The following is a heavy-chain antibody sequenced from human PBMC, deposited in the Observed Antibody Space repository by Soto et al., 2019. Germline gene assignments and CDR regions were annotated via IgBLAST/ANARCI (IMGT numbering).Heavy chain of an antibody. D-gene: IGHD2-21*01. CDR2: IYYSGST. CDR1: GDSISSGGYY. CDR3: AASCVACGGFNYYGMDV. Sequence: QVQLQESGPGLVKPSQTLSLTCTVSGDSISSGGYYWSWIRQHPGKGLEWIGSIYYSGSTYYNPSIKSQVTISVDTSKNQFSLKLSSVTAADTAVYYCAASCVACGGFNYYGMDVWGKGTTVTVSS. J-gene: IGHJ6*04. V-gene: IGHV4-31*01.